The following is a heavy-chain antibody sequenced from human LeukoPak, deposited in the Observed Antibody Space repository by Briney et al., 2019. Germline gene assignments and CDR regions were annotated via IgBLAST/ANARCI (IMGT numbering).Heavy chain of an antibody. D-gene: IGHD3-22*01. CDR1: GYTLTELS. CDR3: ATVGYYYDSSGYDY. Sequence: ASVKVSCKVSGYTLTELSMHWVRQAPGKGLEWMGGFDPEDGETIYAQKFQGRVTMTEDTSTDTAYMELSSLRSEDTAVYYCATVGYYYDSSGYDYWGQGTLVTVSS. CDR2: FDPEDGET. J-gene: IGHJ4*02. V-gene: IGHV1-24*01.